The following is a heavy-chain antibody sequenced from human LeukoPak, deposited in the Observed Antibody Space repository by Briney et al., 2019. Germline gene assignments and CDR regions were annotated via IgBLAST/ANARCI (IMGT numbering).Heavy chain of an antibody. J-gene: IGHJ4*02. CDR2: ISYDGSNK. V-gene: IGHV3-30*18. CDR1: GFTFSSYG. D-gene: IGHD3-10*01. CDR3: AKSHYRGFGELFSNFDY. Sequence: GRSLRLSCAASGFTFSSYGMHWVRQAPGKGLEWVAVISYDGSNKYYADSVKGRFTISRDNSKNTLNLQMNSLRAEDTAVYYCAKSHYRGFGELFSNFDYWGQGTLVTVSS.